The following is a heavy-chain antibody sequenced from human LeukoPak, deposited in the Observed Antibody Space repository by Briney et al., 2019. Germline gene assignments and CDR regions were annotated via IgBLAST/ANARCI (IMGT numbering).Heavy chain of an antibody. CDR3: ATAYGDFRAEGRYFDS. Sequence: ASVKVSCKASGYTFTSYGISWVRQAPGQGLEWMGWISAYNGNTNYAQKFQGRVTMTRNTSISTAYMELSSLRSEDTAVYYCATAYGDFRAEGRYFDSWGQGTLVTVSS. J-gene: IGHJ4*02. CDR2: ISAYNGNT. CDR1: GYTFTSYG. V-gene: IGHV1-18*01. D-gene: IGHD4-17*01.